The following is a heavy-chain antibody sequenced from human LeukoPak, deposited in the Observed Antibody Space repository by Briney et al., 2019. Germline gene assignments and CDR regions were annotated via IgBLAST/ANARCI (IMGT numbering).Heavy chain of an antibody. J-gene: IGHJ4*02. CDR1: SVSFSGYY. CDR2: ISHTGRT. D-gene: IGHD1-26*01. CDR3: TRTSPGIPLDF. Sequence: QPSHSLSPTCGVSSVSFSGYYWSSTRQAPGNGTEWIGEISHTGRTAYNPSLKSRATISLDTSKNQFSLKLTFVSAAETAVYYCTRTSPGIPLDFWGQGTLVTVSS. V-gene: IGHV4-34*01.